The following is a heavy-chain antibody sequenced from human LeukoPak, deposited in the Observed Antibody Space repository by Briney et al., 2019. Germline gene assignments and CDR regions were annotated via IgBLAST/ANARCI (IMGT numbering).Heavy chain of an antibody. D-gene: IGHD4-23*01. CDR2: IKQDGSEK. CDR3: ARDRRPSIYGGLDS. V-gene: IGHV3-7*01. J-gene: IGHJ5*02. Sequence: GGSLRLSCAASGCTFSDYCMSWVRQPPGKGLEWVSNIKQDGSEKYYVDSVKGRFTISRDNAKNSLYLQMNSLTAEDTAVYYCARDRRPSIYGGLDSWGQGTLVTVSS. CDR1: GCTFSDYC.